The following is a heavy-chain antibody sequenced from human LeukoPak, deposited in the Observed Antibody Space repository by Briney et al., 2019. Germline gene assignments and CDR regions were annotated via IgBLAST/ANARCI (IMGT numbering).Heavy chain of an antibody. D-gene: IGHD6-6*01. V-gene: IGHV4-59*01. CDR2: IYYSGST. J-gene: IGHJ5*01. CDR1: GGSISSYY. Sequence: SETLSLTCTVSGGSISSYYWSWIRQPPGKGLEWIGYIYYSGSTNYNPSLKSRVTISVDTSKNQFSLKLSSVTAADTAVYYCARASRRGKSIAALHGGFDSWGQGTLVTVSS. CDR3: ARASRRGKSIAALHGGFDS.